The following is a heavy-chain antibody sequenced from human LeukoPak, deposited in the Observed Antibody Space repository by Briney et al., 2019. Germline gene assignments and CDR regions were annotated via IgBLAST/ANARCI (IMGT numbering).Heavy chain of an antibody. CDR3: ARALGYYDLDY. D-gene: IGHD3-10*01. CDR2: INPSGGST. J-gene: IGHJ4*02. V-gene: IGHV1-46*01. Sequence: APVKVSCKASGYTFTSYYMHWVRQAPGQGLEWMGIINPSGGSTSYAQKFQGRVTMTRDMSTSTVYMELSSLRSEDTAVYYCARALGYYDLDYWGQGTLVTVSS. CDR1: GYTFTSYY.